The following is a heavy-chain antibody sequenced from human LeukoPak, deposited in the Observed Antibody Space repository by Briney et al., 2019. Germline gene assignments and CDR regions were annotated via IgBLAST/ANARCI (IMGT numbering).Heavy chain of an antibody. Sequence: SSETLSLTCTVSGGSVSSGSYYWSWIRQPPGKGLEWIGEINHSGSTNYNPSLKSRVTISVDTSKNQFSLKLSSVTAADTAVYYCARGPLLRYFDWSPYYFDYWGQGTLVTVSS. CDR3: ARGPLLRYFDWSPYYFDY. CDR2: INHSGST. D-gene: IGHD3-9*01. CDR1: GGSVSSGSYY. J-gene: IGHJ4*02. V-gene: IGHV4-39*07.